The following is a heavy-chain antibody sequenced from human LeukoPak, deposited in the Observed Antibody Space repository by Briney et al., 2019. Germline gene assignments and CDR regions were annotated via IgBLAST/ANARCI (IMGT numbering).Heavy chain of an antibody. CDR2: ISYSGST. D-gene: IGHD3-16*01. J-gene: IGHJ4*02. CDR1: GGSINSYY. Sequence: SETLSLTCTVSGGSINSYYWSWIRQPPGKGLEWIGYISYSGSTNYDPSLKSRVTISVDTSKNQFSLKLSSVAAADTAVYYCARGDNPFDYWGRGTLVTVSS. V-gene: IGHV4-59*01. CDR3: ARGDNPFDY.